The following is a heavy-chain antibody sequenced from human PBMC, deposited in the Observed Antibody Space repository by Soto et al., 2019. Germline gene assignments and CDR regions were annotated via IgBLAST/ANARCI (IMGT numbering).Heavy chain of an antibody. CDR1: GYTFTSYY. V-gene: IGHV1-46*01. Sequence: ASVKVSCKAYGYTFTSYYMHWVRQAPGQGLAWMGIINPSGGSTSYAQKFQGRVTMTRDTSTSTVYMELSSLRSEDTAVYYCAREEESIAVAGTSHHHDPTGIGYWGQ. CDR3: AREEESIAVAGTSHHHDPTGIGY. D-gene: IGHD6-19*01. J-gene: IGHJ4*02. CDR2: INPSGGST.